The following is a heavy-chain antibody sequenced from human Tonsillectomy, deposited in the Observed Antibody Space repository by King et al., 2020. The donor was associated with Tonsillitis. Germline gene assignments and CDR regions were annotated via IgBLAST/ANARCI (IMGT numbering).Heavy chain of an antibody. V-gene: IGHV3-74*01. D-gene: IGHD1-26*01. CDR2: INSDGSNT. Sequence: VQLVESGGGLVQPGGSLRLSCAASGITLSSYWMHWVRQAPGKGLVWVSRINSDGSNTRYADSVKGRFTISRDNAKNTRYLQMNSLRAEDTAVYYCAGAPSASYRTFWYQDREENGFDIWGQGTKVTVSS. CDR1: GITLSSYW. J-gene: IGHJ3*02. CDR3: AGAPSASYRTFWYQDREENGFDI.